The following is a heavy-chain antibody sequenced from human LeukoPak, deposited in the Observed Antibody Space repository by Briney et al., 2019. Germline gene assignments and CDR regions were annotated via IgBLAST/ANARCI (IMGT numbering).Heavy chain of an antibody. CDR1: GFAFSSYW. CDR2: INSDGSST. J-gene: IGHJ4*02. D-gene: IGHD2-15*01. Sequence: GGSLRLSCAASGFAFSSYWMHWVRQAPGKGLVWVSRINSDGSSTSYADSVKGRFTISRDNARNTLYLQMNSLRAEDTAVYYCARGEVVAARFDFWGQGTLVTVSS. CDR3: ARGEVVAARFDF. V-gene: IGHV3-74*01.